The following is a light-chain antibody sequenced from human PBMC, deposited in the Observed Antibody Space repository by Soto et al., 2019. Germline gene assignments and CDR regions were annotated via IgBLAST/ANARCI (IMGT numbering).Light chain of an antibody. CDR1: QNVDNF. V-gene: IGKV3-11*01. Sequence: EIGLPQSPVTLSLSPGATATLSCRASQNVDNFLAWYQQKPGQPPRLLIFDSSNRATGVPVRLSGSGFGTVFTLTLGSLEPEEGAVDYGQHRMNWPLTFGQGTRLE. J-gene: IGKJ5*01. CDR2: DSS. CDR3: QHRMNWPLT.